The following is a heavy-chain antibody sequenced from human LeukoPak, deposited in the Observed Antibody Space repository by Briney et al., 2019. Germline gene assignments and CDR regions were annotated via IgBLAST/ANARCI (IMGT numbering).Heavy chain of an antibody. Sequence: GGSLRLSCAASGFTFSNYVMHWLRHAPGKALEWVANIKQDGSEKYYVDSVKGRFTISRDNAKNSLYLQMNSLRAEDTAVYYCARRAVAGTGRLGDDALDYWGQGTLVTVSS. V-gene: IGHV3-7*02. CDR3: ARRAVAGTGRLGDDALDY. CDR2: IKQDGSEK. CDR1: GFTFSNYV. D-gene: IGHD6-19*01. J-gene: IGHJ4*02.